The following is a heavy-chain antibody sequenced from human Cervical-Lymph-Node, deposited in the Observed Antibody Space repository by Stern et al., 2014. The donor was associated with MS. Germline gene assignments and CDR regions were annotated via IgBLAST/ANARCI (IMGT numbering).Heavy chain of an antibody. V-gene: IGHV4-31*03. CDR2: IYYSGST. J-gene: IGHJ4*02. CDR3: ASGGPNYDSSGYYYFDY. D-gene: IGHD3-22*01. Sequence: QLQLQESGPGLVKPSQTLSLTCTVSGVSISSGGYYWSWIRQHPGKGLEWLGFIYYSGSTYYHPSLKSRVTISADTTKNQFSLKMSSVTAADTAVYYCASGGPNYDSSGYYYFDYWGQGTLVTVSS. CDR1: GVSISSGGYY.